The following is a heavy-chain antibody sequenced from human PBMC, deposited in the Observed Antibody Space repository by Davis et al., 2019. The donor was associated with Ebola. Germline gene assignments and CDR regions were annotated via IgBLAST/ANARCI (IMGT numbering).Heavy chain of an antibody. D-gene: IGHD3-22*01. V-gene: IGHV3-53*04. CDR2: IYSGGST. CDR3: ARVRAGSGYYFWVDY. J-gene: IGHJ4*02. CDR1: GFTVSSNY. Sequence: GSLRLSCAASGFTVSSNYMSWVRQAPGKGLEWVSVIYSGGSTYYADSVKGRFTISRHNSKNTLYLQMNSLRAEDTAVYYCARVRAGSGYYFWVDYWGQGTLVTVSS.